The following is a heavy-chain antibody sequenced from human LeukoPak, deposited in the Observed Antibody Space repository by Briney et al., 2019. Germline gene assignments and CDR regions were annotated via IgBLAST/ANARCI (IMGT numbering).Heavy chain of an antibody. CDR2: ISSSSSYI. V-gene: IGHV3-21*01. CDR1: GFTFSSYG. J-gene: IGHJ5*02. Sequence: GGSLRLSCAASGFTFSSYGMNWVRQAPGKGLEWVSSISSSSSYIYYADSVKGRFTISRDNAKNSLYLQMNSLRAEDTAVYYCARDVGARDHNWFDPWGQGALVTVSS. CDR3: ARDVGARDHNWFDP. D-gene: IGHD1-26*01.